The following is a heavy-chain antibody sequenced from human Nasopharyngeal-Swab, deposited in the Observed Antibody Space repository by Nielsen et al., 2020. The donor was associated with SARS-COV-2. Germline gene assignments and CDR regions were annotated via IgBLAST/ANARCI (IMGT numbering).Heavy chain of an antibody. CDR1: GYTFTSYA. CDR3: AREGDIVVVPSPAGFDP. CDR2: INTNTGNP. D-gene: IGHD2-2*01. V-gene: IGHV7-4-1*02. Sequence: ALVKVPCKASGYTFTSYAMNWVRQAPGQGLEWMGWINTNTGNPTYAQGFTGRFVFSLDTSVSTAYLQISSLKAEDTAVYYCAREGDIVVVPSPAGFDPWGQGTLVTVSS. J-gene: IGHJ5*02.